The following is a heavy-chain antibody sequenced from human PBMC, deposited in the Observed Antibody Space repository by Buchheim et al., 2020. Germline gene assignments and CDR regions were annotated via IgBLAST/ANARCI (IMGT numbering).Heavy chain of an antibody. D-gene: IGHD6-13*01. J-gene: IGHJ6*02. V-gene: IGHV1-46*01. CDR2: INPSGGST. CDR1: GYTFASYY. Sequence: QVQLVQSGAEVKKPGASVKVSCKASGYTFASYYMHWVRQAPGQGLEWMGIINPSGGSTSYAQKFQGRVTMNRDTSTSTVYMELSSLRSEDTAVYYCARAPAAAGTYYYGMDVWGQGTT. CDR3: ARAPAAAGTYYYGMDV.